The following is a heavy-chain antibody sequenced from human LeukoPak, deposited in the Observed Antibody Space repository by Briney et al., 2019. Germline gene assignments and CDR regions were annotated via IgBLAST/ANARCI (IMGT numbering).Heavy chain of an antibody. CDR2: IYTSGST. J-gene: IGHJ4*02. CDR3: ASLFTIFGVVISDY. V-gene: IGHV4-61*02. CDR1: GGSIRSGSYY. Sequence: SETLSLTCTVSGGSIRSGSYYWSWIRQPAGKGLEWIGRIYTSGSTNYNPSLKSRVTISVDTSKNQFSLKLSSVTAADTAVYYCASLFTIFGVVISDYWGQGTLVTVSS. D-gene: IGHD3-3*01.